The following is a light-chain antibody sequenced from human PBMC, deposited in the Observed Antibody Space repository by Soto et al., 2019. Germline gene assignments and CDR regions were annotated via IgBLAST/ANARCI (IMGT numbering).Light chain of an antibody. V-gene: IGLV2-8*01. CDR1: SSDVGKYDY. CDR2: EVS. CDR3: SSYARRNTLL. J-gene: IGLJ3*02. Sequence: QSALTQPPSASGSPGQSVTISCTGTSSDVGKYDYVSWFQHHPGKAPKLIIYEVSKRPSGVPDRFSGSKSGNSASLTVSGLQSDDEADYFCSSYARRNTLLFGGGTKVTVL.